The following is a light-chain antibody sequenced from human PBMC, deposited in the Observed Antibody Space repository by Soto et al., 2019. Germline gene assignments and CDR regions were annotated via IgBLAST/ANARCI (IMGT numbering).Light chain of an antibody. CDR1: ESVSSN. V-gene: IGKV3-15*01. CDR3: QQYNSWPPYT. Sequence: EIVMTQSPATLSVSPGERVTVSCRASESVSSNLAWYQQKAGQAPRLLIYGASTRATGIPARFSGSGSGTEFTLTISTLQSEDVAIYYCQQYNSWPPYTFGQGTKVEI. CDR2: GAS. J-gene: IGKJ2*01.